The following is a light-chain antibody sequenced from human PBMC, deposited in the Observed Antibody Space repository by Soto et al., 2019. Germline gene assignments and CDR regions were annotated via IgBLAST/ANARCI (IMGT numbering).Light chain of an antibody. CDR2: AAS. V-gene: IGKV1-27*01. Sequence: DIQMTQSPSSLSASVGDRVTITCRASQGISNYSAWYQHKPGKVPKVLIYAASTLQSGVPSRFSGCGSGTDFTPTVSSLQPEHVATYYCQGCNIAPSWTFGQGTKVDIK. CDR3: QGCNIAPSWT. CDR1: QGISNY. J-gene: IGKJ1*01.